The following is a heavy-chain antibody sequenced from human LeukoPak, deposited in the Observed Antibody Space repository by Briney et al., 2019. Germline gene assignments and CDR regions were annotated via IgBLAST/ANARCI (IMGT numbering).Heavy chain of an antibody. J-gene: IGHJ4*02. D-gene: IGHD3-3*01. Sequence: SETLSLTCTVSGGSISSSSYYWGWIRQPPGKGLEWIGSIYYSGSTYYNPSLKSRVTISVDTSKNQFSLKLSSVIAADTAVYYCAREYYDFWSGPYDYWGQGTLVTVSS. CDR1: GGSISSSSYY. V-gene: IGHV4-39*07. CDR2: IYYSGST. CDR3: AREYYDFWSGPYDY.